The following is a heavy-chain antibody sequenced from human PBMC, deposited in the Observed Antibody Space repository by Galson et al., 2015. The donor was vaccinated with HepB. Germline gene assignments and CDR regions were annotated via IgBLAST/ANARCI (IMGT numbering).Heavy chain of an antibody. V-gene: IGHV1-3*01. CDR3: ARVGGTYCSSTSCYTPSGDAFDI. J-gene: IGHJ3*02. Sequence: SVKVSCKASGYTSTSYAMHWVRRAPGQRLEWMGWINAGNGNTKYSQKFQGRVTITRDTSASTAYMELSSLRSEDTAVYYCARVGGTYCSSTSCYTPSGDAFDIWGQGTMVTVSS. CDR2: INAGNGNT. D-gene: IGHD2-2*02. CDR1: GYTSTSYA.